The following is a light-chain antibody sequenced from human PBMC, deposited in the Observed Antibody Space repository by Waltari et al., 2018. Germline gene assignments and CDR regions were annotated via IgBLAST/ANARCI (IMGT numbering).Light chain of an antibody. CDR2: GAS. Sequence: EIVLTQSPATLSVSPGERATLSCRASQSVSSNVACYQQKPGQAPRLLIYGASTRATGIPARCSGSGSGTEFTLTISSLQSEDFAVYYCQQYNNWPGALTFGGGTKVEIK. CDR3: QQYNNWPGALT. J-gene: IGKJ4*01. V-gene: IGKV3-15*01. CDR1: QSVSSN.